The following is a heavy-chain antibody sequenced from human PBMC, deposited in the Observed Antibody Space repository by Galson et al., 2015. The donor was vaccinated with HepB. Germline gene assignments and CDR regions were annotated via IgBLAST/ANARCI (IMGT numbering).Heavy chain of an antibody. Sequence: SLRLSCAASGFTFSSYGMHWVRQAPGKGLEWVAFIRYDGSNKYYADSVKGRFTISRDNSKNTLYLQMNSLRAEDTAVYYCAKGNDYGDYYYGMDVWGQGTTVTVSS. CDR1: GFTFSSYG. D-gene: IGHD4-17*01. CDR3: AKGNDYGDYYYGMDV. J-gene: IGHJ6*02. CDR2: IRYDGSNK. V-gene: IGHV3-30*02.